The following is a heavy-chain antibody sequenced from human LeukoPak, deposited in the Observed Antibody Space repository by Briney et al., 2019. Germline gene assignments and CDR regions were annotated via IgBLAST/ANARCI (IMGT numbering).Heavy chain of an antibody. J-gene: IGHJ4*02. D-gene: IGHD5-24*01. CDR3: ARSRDGYNDFDY. Sequence: ASVKVSCKASGYTFTSYDINWVRQATGQGLEWMGWMNPNSGNTGYAQKFQGRVTMTRNTSISTAYMELSSLRAENTAVYYCARSRDGYNDFDYWGQGTLVTVSS. CDR2: MNPNSGNT. CDR1: GYTFTSYD. V-gene: IGHV1-8*01.